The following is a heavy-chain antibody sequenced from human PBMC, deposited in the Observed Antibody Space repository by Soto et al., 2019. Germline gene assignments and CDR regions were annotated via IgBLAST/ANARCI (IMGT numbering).Heavy chain of an antibody. Sequence: VGSLRLSCAASGFTFSDHYMSWIRQAPGKGLEWIGYSSNSGSFTRYADSVKGRFSISRDNAKNSLYLQINSLRGDDTAIYYCVRSGDNFNLLDYWAHGT. D-gene: IGHD4-17*01. CDR1: GFTFSDHY. CDR2: SSNSGSFT. J-gene: IGHJ4*01. CDR3: VRSGDNFNLLDY. V-gene: IGHV3-11*06.